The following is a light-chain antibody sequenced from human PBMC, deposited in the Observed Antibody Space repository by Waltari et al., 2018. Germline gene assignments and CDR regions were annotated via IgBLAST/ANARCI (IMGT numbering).Light chain of an antibody. CDR1: VLAEKN. J-gene: IGLJ2*01. CDR3: HAAADNNWF. Sequence: YDLAQPFSVSVSPGQTATITCSGDVLAEKNVRWFQQRPGQAPTLSLYKDPERPSGIPERFSGSSSGSTVTLTIRGALLEDEADYHCHAAADNNWFFGGGTKLTVL. CDR2: KDP. V-gene: IGLV3-27*01.